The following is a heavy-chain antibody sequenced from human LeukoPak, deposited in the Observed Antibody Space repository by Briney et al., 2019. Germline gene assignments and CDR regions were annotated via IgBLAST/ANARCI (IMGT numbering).Heavy chain of an antibody. Sequence: GGSLRLSCAASGFTFSSYAMSWVRQAPGKGLEWVSAISGSGGSTYYADSVKGRFTISRDNSKNTLYLQMNNLRAEDTAVYYCAKAHDFWSDRTGDYYYYMDVWGKGTTVTVSS. CDR3: AKAHDFWSDRTGDYYYYMDV. V-gene: IGHV3-23*01. D-gene: IGHD3-3*01. J-gene: IGHJ6*03. CDR1: GFTFSSYA. CDR2: ISGSGGST.